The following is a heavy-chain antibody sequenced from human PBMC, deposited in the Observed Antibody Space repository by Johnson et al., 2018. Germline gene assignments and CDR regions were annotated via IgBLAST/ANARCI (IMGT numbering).Heavy chain of an antibody. CDR3: ARRGLGSAFDI. CDR2: IYPGDSDT. Sequence: VQLVQSGAEVKKPGESLKISCKGSGYSFSNYWISWVRQMPAKGLEGMGIIYPGDSDTGYSPSFQGQAPTPAPTSTSPPSLPWGSPPAPDSAMYYCARRGLGSAFDIWGQGTMVTVSS. J-gene: IGHJ3*02. CDR1: GYSFSNYW. V-gene: IGHV5-51*01.